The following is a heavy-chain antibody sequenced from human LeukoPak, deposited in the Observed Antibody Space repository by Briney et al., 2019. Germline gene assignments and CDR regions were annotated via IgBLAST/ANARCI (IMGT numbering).Heavy chain of an antibody. D-gene: IGHD5-24*01. V-gene: IGHV4-4*07. CDR3: AGEATNGMDV. J-gene: IGHJ6*02. Sequence: SSETLSLTCTASGGSISSYYWSWIRQPAGKGLEWIGRIYTSGSTNYNPSLKSRVTMSVDTSKNQFSLKLSSVTAADTAVYYCAGEATNGMDVWGQGTTVTVSS. CDR2: IYTSGST. CDR1: GGSISSYY.